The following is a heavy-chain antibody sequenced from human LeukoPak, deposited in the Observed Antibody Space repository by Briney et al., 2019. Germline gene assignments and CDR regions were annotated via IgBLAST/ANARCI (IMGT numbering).Heavy chain of an antibody. CDR3: TTCYSLYYYYMDV. CDR2: IKSKTDGETT. CDR1: GFTFSNAW. Sequence: GGSLRLSCAASGFTFSNAWMSWVRQAPGKGLEWVGRIKSKTDGETTDYAAPVKGRFTISRDDSKNTLYLQMNSLKTEDTAVYYCTTCYSLYYYYMDVWGKGTTVTVSS. D-gene: IGHD2-2*02. V-gene: IGHV3-15*01. J-gene: IGHJ6*03.